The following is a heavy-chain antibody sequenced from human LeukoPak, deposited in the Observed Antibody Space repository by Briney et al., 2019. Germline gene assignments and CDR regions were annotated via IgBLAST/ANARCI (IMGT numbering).Heavy chain of an antibody. V-gene: IGHV4-39*01. CDR1: GGSISSSSYY. Sequence: PSETLSLTCTVSGGSISSSSYYWGWIRQPPGKGLEWIGCIYYSGSTYYNPSLKSRVTISVDTSKNQFSLKLSSVTAADTAVYYCARHRVSYGDYVSYWGQGTLVTVSS. J-gene: IGHJ4*02. CDR3: ARHRVSYGDYVSY. CDR2: IYYSGST. D-gene: IGHD4-17*01.